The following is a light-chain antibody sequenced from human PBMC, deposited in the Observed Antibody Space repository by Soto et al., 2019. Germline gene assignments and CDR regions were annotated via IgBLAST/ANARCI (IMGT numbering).Light chain of an antibody. J-gene: IGKJ1*01. CDR2: AS. Sequence: EIVMTQSPATLSVSPGERATLSCRASQSVSSNLAWYQQKPGQAPRLLIYASTRATGIPARFSGSGSGTEVTLTISSLQSEDFAVYYCQQYNNWPRTFGQGTKVDIK. V-gene: IGKV3-15*01. CDR3: QQYNNWPRT. CDR1: QSVSSN.